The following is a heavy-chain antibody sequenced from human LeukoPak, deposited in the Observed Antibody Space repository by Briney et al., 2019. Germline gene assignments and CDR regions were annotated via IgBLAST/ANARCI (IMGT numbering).Heavy chain of an antibody. CDR3: AKIRGYSYGYGDY. CDR1: GFTFRTYA. Sequence: GGSLRLSCAASGFTFRTYAMSWVRQAPGKGLEWVSDISDSGGSTHYADSVKGRFTISRDNSKNTLYLQMSSLRAEDTAVYFCAKIRGYSYGYGDYGGQGTLVTVSS. J-gene: IGHJ4*02. V-gene: IGHV3-23*01. D-gene: IGHD5-18*01. CDR2: ISDSGGST.